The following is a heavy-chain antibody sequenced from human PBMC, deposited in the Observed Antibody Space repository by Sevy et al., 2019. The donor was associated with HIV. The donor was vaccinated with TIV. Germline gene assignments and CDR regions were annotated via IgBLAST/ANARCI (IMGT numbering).Heavy chain of an antibody. V-gene: IGHV3-23*01. Sequence: GGSLRLSCAVSGFSFDSYGMTWVRQAPGKGLEWVSGISGSGTRTYYADSVKGRFSISRDNSKNRLYLQMNSLRSEDTVIYYFANLGGGHYDPDEIGYYFYYYNMDVWGKGTTVTVSS. D-gene: IGHD3-16*01. CDR2: ISGSGTRT. J-gene: IGHJ6*03. CDR1: GFSFDSYG. CDR3: ANLGGGHYDPDEIGYYFYYYNMDV.